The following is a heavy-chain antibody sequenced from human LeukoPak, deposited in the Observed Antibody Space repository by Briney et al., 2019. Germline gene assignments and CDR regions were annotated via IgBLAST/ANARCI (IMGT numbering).Heavy chain of an antibody. CDR2: ISGYNGNT. Sequence: ASVKVSCKASGYTFTSYGISWVRQAPGQGLGWMGWISGYNGNTNYAQKLQGRVTMTTDTSTSTAYMELRSLRSDDTAVYYCARSCPSSTSCYYYYGMDVWGQGTTVTVSS. CDR1: GYTFTSYG. V-gene: IGHV1-18*01. D-gene: IGHD2-2*01. CDR3: ARSCPSSTSCYYYYGMDV. J-gene: IGHJ6*02.